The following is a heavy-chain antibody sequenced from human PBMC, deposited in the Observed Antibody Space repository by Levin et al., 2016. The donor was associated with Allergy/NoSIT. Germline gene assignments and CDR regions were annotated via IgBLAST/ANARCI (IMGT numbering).Heavy chain of an antibody. CDR2: IYSGGST. CDR1: GFTVSSNY. Sequence: GGSLRLSCAASGFTVSSNYMSWVRQAPGKGLEWVSVIYSGGSTYYADSVKGRFTISRDNSKNTLYLQMNSLRAEDTAVYYCASTGSSWYLLGYYYYGMDVWGQGTTVTVSS. V-gene: IGHV3-53*01. CDR3: ASTGSSWYLLGYYYYGMDV. D-gene: IGHD6-13*01. J-gene: IGHJ6*02.